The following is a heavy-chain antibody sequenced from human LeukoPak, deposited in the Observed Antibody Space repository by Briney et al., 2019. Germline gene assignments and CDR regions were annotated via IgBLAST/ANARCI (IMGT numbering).Heavy chain of an antibody. J-gene: IGHJ4*02. D-gene: IGHD2-2*01. CDR3: ATTSSLPDYFHY. CDR2: IKEDGSAQ. Sequence: GGSLRLSCEASAFTFSKYSMTWVRQGPGRRLEWVATIKEDGSAQDYVDSVKGRFTISRDNAKKLVSLQMNSLRAEDTAAYYCATTSSLPDYFHYWGQGILVTVSS. V-gene: IGHV3-7*01. CDR1: AFTFSKYS.